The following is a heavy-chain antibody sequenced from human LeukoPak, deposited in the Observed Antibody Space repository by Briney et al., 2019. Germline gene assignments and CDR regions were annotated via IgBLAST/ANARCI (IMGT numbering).Heavy chain of an antibody. J-gene: IGHJ4*02. CDR1: GGSISSGGYY. CDR3: ARENYGDYRYFDY. V-gene: IGHV4-30-4*08. D-gene: IGHD4-17*01. CDR2: IYYSGST. Sequence: SETLSLTCSVSGGSISSGGYYWSWIRQHPGNLEWIGYIYYSGSTYYNPSLKSRVTISVDTSKNQFSLKLSSVTAADTAVYYCARENYGDYRYFDYWGQGTLVTVSS.